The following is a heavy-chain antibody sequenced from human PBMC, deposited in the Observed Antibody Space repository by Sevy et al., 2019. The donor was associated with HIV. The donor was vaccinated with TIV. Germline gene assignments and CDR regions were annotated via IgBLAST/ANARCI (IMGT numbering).Heavy chain of an antibody. J-gene: IGHJ4*02. CDR3: ATKPYSGSYCAHLLPKTNDY. CDR2: ISGSGGST. Sequence: GESLKISCAASGFTFSSYAMSWVRQAPGKGLEWVSAISGSGGSTYYADSVKGRFTISRDNSKNTLYLQMNSLRAEDTAVYYRATKPYSGSYCAHLLPKTNDYWGQGTLVTVSS. V-gene: IGHV3-23*01. CDR1: GFTFSSYA. D-gene: IGHD1-26*01.